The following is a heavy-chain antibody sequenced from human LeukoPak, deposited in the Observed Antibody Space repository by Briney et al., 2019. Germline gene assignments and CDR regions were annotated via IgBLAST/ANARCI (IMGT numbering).Heavy chain of an antibody. CDR3: ARVYQLLIGIPGY. CDR1: GYSLSSGYY. Sequence: PSETLSLTCTVSGYSLSSGYYWGWIRQPPGKGLEWIGSIYHSGSTYYNPSLKSRVTISVDTSKNQFSLKLSSVTAADTAAYYCARVYQLLIGIPGYWGQGTLVTVSS. J-gene: IGHJ4*02. V-gene: IGHV4-38-2*02. CDR2: IYHSGST. D-gene: IGHD2-2*01.